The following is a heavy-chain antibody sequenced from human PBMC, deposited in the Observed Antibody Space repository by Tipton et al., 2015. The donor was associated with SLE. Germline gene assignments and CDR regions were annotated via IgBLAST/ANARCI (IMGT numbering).Heavy chain of an antibody. CDR1: GGSISSGSYY. Sequence: LRLSCTVSGGSISSGSYYWSWIRQPAGKGLEWIGRIYTSGSTNYNPSLKSRVTISVDTSKNQFSLKLSSVTAADTAAYYCARPDYGDLNYFDYWGQGTLVTVSS. CDR3: ARPDYGDLNYFDY. V-gene: IGHV4-61*02. D-gene: IGHD4-17*01. CDR2: IYTSGST. J-gene: IGHJ4*02.